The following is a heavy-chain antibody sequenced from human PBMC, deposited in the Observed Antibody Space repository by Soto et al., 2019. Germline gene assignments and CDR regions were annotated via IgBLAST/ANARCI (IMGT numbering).Heavy chain of an antibody. J-gene: IGHJ5*02. CDR1: GDSVSSNSAA. CDR3: ARVGYSGYDDNWFDP. V-gene: IGHV6-1*01. D-gene: IGHD5-12*01. CDR2: TYYRSKWYN. Sequence: SETLSLTCAISGDSVSSNSAAWNWIRQSPSGGLEWLGRTYYRSKWYNDYAVSVKSRITINPDTSKNQFSLQLNSVTPEDTAVYYCARVGYSGYDDNWFDPWGQGTLVTVSS.